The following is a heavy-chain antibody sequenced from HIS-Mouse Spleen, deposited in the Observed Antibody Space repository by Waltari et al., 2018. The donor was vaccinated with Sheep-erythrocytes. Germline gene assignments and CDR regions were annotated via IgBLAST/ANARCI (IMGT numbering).Heavy chain of an antibody. J-gene: IGHJ3*02. Sequence: EVQLVESGGGLVQPGGSLRLSCAASGFTFSSYDMHWVRQATGKGLELVSAIGTAGDTYYPGSVKGRFTISRENAKNSLYLQMNSLRAGDTAVYYCARANSGSYDDAFDIWGQGTMVTVSS. CDR3: ARANSGSYDDAFDI. CDR2: IGTAGDT. D-gene: IGHD1-26*01. V-gene: IGHV3-13*01. CDR1: GFTFSSYD.